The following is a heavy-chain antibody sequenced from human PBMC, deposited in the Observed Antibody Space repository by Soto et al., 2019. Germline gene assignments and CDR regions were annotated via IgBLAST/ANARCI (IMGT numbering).Heavy chain of an antibody. D-gene: IGHD3-22*01. Sequence: SETLSLTCTVSGYSISSGFYWGWIRQPPGKGLEWIGSGYHRGTSYYNPSLQSRVSISMDTSKNQFSLRLASVTAADTAVYYCARGNGYYDTTGDFNSWGQGALVTVSS. CDR3: ARGNGYYDTTGDFNS. CDR2: GYHRGTS. J-gene: IGHJ4*02. V-gene: IGHV4-38-2*02. CDR1: GYSISSGFY.